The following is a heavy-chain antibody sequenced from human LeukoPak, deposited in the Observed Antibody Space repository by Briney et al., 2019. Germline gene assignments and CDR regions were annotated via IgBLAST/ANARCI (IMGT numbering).Heavy chain of an antibody. CDR1: GDSVSTNNVA. Sequence: SQTLSLTCAISGDSVSTNNVAWNWIRQSPSRGLEWLARTYFRSKWYNDYAVSVRSRITINPDTSKNQFSLQLNSVTPGDTAVYYCTREVRHYYGSGSYYYFDYWGQGTLVTVSS. V-gene: IGHV6-1*01. J-gene: IGHJ4*02. CDR2: TYFRSKWYN. CDR3: TREVRHYYGSGSYYYFDY. D-gene: IGHD3-10*01.